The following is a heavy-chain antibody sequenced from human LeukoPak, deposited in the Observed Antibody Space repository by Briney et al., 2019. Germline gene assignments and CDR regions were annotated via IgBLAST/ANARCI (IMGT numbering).Heavy chain of an antibody. Sequence: ASVKVSCKASGYTFTSYGISWVRQAPGQGLEWMGWISAYNGNTNYAQKLRGRVTMTTDTSTSTAYMELRSLRSDDTAVYYCARVVSPSRRYYFDYWGQGTLVTVSS. CDR2: ISAYNGNT. V-gene: IGHV1-18*01. D-gene: IGHD3-10*01. CDR1: GYTFTSYG. J-gene: IGHJ4*02. CDR3: ARVVSPSRRYYFDY.